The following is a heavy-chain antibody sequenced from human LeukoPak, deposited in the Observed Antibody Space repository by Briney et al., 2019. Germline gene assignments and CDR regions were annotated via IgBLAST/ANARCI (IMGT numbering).Heavy chain of an antibody. CDR2: ISPYNGNT. D-gene: IGHD2-21*01. CDR1: GYIFINYG. Sequence: ASVKVSCKASGYIFINYGINWVRQAPGQGLEWRGWISPYNGNTNYAQKLQGRVTMTTDTSTSTAYMELRSLTSDDTAVYYCATHGTYCGGDCYSYFWGHGTLITVSS. CDR3: ATHGTYCGGDCYSYF. V-gene: IGHV1-18*01. J-gene: IGHJ4*01.